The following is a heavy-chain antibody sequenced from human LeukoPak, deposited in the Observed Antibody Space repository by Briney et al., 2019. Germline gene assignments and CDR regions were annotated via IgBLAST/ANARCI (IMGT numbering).Heavy chain of an antibody. D-gene: IGHD4-23*01. J-gene: IGHJ4*02. CDR2: IYYSGST. CDR3: ARHKRLRWLNPRGGYFDY. CDR1: GGSISSGGYS. Sequence: SETLSLTCAVSGGSISSGGYSWSWIRQPPGKGLEWIGSIYYSGSTYYNPSLKSRVTISVDTSKNQFSLKLSSVTAADTAVYYCARHKRLRWLNPRGGYFDYWGQGTLVTVSS. V-gene: IGHV4-39*01.